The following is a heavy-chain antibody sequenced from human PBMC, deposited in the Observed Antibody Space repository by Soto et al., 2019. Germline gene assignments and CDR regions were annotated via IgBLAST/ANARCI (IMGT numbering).Heavy chain of an antibody. CDR3: ARDTNPEYYYGSVLKRDYYGMDV. CDR2: IYYSGTT. J-gene: IGHJ6*02. V-gene: IGHV4-39*07. CDR1: GDSITSNSYF. Sequence: SETLSLTCTVSGDSITSNSYFWAWIRQPPGKGLEWIGSIYYSGTTYYNSSLKSRVTISVDRSKNQISLKLSSVTAADTAVYYCARDTNPEYYYGSVLKRDYYGMDVWGQGTTVTVSS. D-gene: IGHD3-10*01.